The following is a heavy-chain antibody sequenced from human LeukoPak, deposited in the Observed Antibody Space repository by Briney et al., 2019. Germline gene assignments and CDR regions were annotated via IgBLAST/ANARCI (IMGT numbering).Heavy chain of an antibody. CDR2: INPSGGST. Sequence: ASVTVSCTASGYTFTSYYMHWVRQAPGQGLEWMGIINPSGGSTSYAQKFQGRVTMTRDTSTSTVYMELSSLRSEDTAVYYCARAETFDYGGNPSDYWGQGTLVTVSS. V-gene: IGHV1-46*01. D-gene: IGHD4-23*01. J-gene: IGHJ4*02. CDR3: ARAETFDYGGNPSDY. CDR1: GYTFTSYY.